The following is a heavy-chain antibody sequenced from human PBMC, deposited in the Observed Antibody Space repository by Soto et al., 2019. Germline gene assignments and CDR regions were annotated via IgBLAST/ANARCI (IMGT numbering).Heavy chain of an antibody. V-gene: IGHV3-13*01. CDR1: GFTFSSYD. Sequence: EVQLVESGGDLVQPGGSLRLSCGASGFTFSSYDFHWVRQATGKGLEWVSGIGTAGDTYYAGSVKGRFIMSRENAKNSLYLQMNSLRDGDTAVYYCTRGADGFDYWGQGNLVTVSS. CDR2: IGTAGDT. D-gene: IGHD3-16*01. J-gene: IGHJ4*02. CDR3: TRGADGFDY.